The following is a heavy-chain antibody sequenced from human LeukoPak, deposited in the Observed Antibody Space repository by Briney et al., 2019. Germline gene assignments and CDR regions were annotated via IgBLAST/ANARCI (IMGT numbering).Heavy chain of an antibody. J-gene: IGHJ4*02. Sequence: GGSLRLSCAASGFTFSSYSMNWVRQAPGKGLEWVSYITSSSDTIYYADSVKGRFAISRDNSKNTLYLQMNSLGAEDTAVYYCAKDRPSGSYYYYWGQGTLVTVSS. CDR1: GFTFSSYS. D-gene: IGHD1-26*01. CDR3: AKDRPSGSYYYY. V-gene: IGHV3-48*01. CDR2: ITSSSDTI.